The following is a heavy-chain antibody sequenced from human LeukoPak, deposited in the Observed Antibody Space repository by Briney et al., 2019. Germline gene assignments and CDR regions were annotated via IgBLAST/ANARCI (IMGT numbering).Heavy chain of an antibody. CDR2: ISAYNGNT. V-gene: IGHV1-18*01. J-gene: IGHJ5*02. Sequence: GASVKVSCKASGYTFTSYGISWVRQAPGQGLEWMGWISAYNGNTNYAQKLQGRVTMTTDTSTSTAYMELRSLRSDDTAVYYCARDRAIVVVPAAKWEYNWFDPWGQGTLVTVSS. D-gene: IGHD2-2*01. CDR3: ARDRAIVVVPAAKWEYNWFDP. CDR1: GYTFTSYG.